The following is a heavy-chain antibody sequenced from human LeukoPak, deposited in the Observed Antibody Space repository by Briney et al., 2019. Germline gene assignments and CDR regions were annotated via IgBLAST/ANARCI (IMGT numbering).Heavy chain of an antibody. CDR1: GFSFDDFA. CDR3: ARAKGDRRSTSCYVDY. D-gene: IGHD2-2*01. CDR2: ITWNGGRT. Sequence: GGSLRLSGAASGFSFDDFAMMWVRQAPGKGLEWVSVITWNGGRTAYGDSVKGRFTISRDNAKNSLYLQMNSLRVEDTALFYCARAKGDRRSTSCYVDYWGLGTLVTVSS. V-gene: IGHV3-20*04. J-gene: IGHJ4*02.